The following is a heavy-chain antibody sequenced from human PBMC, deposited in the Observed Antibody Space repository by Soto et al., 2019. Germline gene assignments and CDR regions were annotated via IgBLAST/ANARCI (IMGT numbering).Heavy chain of an antibody. CDR3: ARSLLDEYSSSWRSAYYGMDV. V-gene: IGHV1-46*01. Sequence: ASVKVSCKATGYTFSNYYIHWVRQAPGQGLEWMGIINPNGGGTNNAQKFQGRVTMTRDTSTSTVYMELSALIPDDTAVYYCARSLLDEYSSSWRSAYYGMDVWGQGTTVTVSS. CDR2: INPNGGGT. CDR1: GYTFSNYY. D-gene: IGHD6-13*01. J-gene: IGHJ6*02.